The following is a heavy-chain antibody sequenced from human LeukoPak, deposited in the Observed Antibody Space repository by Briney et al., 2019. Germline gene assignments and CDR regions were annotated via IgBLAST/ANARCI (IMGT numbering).Heavy chain of an antibody. V-gene: IGHV4-39*01. CDR2: IYYSGST. Sequence: SETLSLTCTVSGGPISSSSYYWGWIRQPPGKGLEWIGSIYYSGSTYYNPSLKSRVTISVDTSKNQFSLKLSSVTAADTAVYYCATRTRDSSSGRLRYFDLWGRGTLVTVSS. CDR3: ATRTRDSSSGRLRYFDL. CDR1: GGPISSSSYY. J-gene: IGHJ2*01. D-gene: IGHD6-25*01.